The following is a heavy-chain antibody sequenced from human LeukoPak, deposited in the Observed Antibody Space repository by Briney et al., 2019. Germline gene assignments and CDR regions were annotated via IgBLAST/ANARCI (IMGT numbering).Heavy chain of an antibody. J-gene: IGHJ4*02. CDR1: GFTFSIYT. Sequence: GGSLRLSCAASGFTFSIYTMNWVRQAPGKGLEWISYISTNSGTIWYADSVKGRFSISRDNAKNSLFLHMNSLRAEDTAVYYCATDRGWRTSGYYLYYFEYWGQGTLVTFSS. CDR2: ISTNSGTI. D-gene: IGHD3-3*01. CDR3: ATDRGWRTSGYYLYYFEY. V-gene: IGHV3-48*01.